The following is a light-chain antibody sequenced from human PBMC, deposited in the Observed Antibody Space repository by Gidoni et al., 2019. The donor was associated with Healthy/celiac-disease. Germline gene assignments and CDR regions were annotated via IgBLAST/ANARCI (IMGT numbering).Light chain of an antibody. CDR2: GAS. Sequence: EIVLTHSPGTLSLSPGERDTLSRRASQCVSSSYVGWYQQKPSQAPRLLIYGASSRPTGIPNRFSGGWSGADFPLTISRLEPEDFAVYYCQQYSSSAWTFGQGTKVEIK. V-gene: IGKV3-20*01. J-gene: IGKJ1*01. CDR3: QQYSSSAWT. CDR1: QCVSSSY.